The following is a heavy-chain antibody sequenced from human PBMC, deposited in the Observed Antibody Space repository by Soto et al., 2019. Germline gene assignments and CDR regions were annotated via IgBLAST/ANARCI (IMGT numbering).Heavy chain of an antibody. D-gene: IGHD6-13*01. J-gene: IGHJ4*02. V-gene: IGHV2-5*02. CDR3: ARVMGSGTVGVFDY. Sequence: QITLKESGPTLVKPTQTLTLTCTFSGFSLSSSGVGVGWIRQPPGKALEWPALIYWDNYKQYSPSLKNRFTITKDTSKNQVVLTMTKMEPVDTGTYYCARVMGSGTVGVFDYWGQGTLVTVSS. CDR2: IYWDNYK. CDR1: GFSLSSSGVG.